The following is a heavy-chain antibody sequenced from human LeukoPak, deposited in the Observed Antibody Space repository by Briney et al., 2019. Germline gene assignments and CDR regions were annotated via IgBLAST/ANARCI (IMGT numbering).Heavy chain of an antibody. CDR2: IKQDGSEK. Sequence: GGSLRLSCAASGFTFSSYWMSWVRQAPGKGLEWVANIKQDGSEKYYVDSVKGRFTISRDNAKNSLYLQMNSLRAEDTAVYYCARDSDDFWSGYYMGAFDIWGQGTMVTVSS. J-gene: IGHJ3*02. D-gene: IGHD3-3*01. V-gene: IGHV3-7*01. CDR1: GFTFSSYW. CDR3: ARDSDDFWSGYYMGAFDI.